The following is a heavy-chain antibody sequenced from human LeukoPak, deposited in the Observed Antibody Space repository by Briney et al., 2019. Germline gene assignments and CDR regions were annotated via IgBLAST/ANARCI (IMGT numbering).Heavy chain of an antibody. V-gene: IGHV3-23*01. D-gene: IGHD2-2*02. CDR2: TSGSGGST. Sequence: PGGSLRLSCAASGFTFSSYAMSWVRQAPGKGLEWVSATSGSGGSTYYADSVKGRFTISRDNSKNTLYLQMNSLRAEDTAVYYCAKDLRPAAIWDGAFDIWGQGTMVTVSS. J-gene: IGHJ3*02. CDR3: AKDLRPAAIWDGAFDI. CDR1: GFTFSSYA.